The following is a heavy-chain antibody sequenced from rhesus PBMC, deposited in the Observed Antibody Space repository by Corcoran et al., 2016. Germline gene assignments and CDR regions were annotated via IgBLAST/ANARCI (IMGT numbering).Heavy chain of an antibody. Sequence: QVQLQESGPGLVKPSETLSLPCAVSGGSISSSYFFWSWIRSAPGKGLEWIGYMSYSGSTSYNPSLKSRVTISRDTSKNQFSLKLSSVTAADTAVYYCAREPYSNYFDYWGQGVLVTVSS. J-gene: IGHJ4*01. D-gene: IGHD4-23*01. CDR3: AREPYSNYFDY. CDR1: GGSISSSYFF. CDR2: MSYSGST. V-gene: IGHV4-122*02.